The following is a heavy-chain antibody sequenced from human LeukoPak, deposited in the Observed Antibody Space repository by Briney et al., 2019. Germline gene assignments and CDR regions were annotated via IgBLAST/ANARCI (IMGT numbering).Heavy chain of an antibody. V-gene: IGHV1-24*01. CDR1: GYTLTELS. CDR3: ATKLPHLYSNYTLRYYYYMDV. D-gene: IGHD4-11*01. J-gene: IGHJ6*03. Sequence: GASVKVSCKVSGYTLTELSMHWVRQAPGKGLEWMGGFDPEDGETIYAQKFQGRVTMTEDTSTDTAYMELSSLRSEDTAVYYCATKLPHLYSNYTLRYYYYMDVWGKGTTVTVSS. CDR2: FDPEDGET.